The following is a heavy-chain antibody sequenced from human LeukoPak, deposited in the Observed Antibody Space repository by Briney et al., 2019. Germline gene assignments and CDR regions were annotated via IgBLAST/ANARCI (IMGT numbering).Heavy chain of an antibody. J-gene: IGHJ6*03. CDR3: ARDVYYDSSGYYPLYYYYYMDV. D-gene: IGHD3-22*01. CDR1: GDSVSNNTAA. V-gene: IGHV6-1*01. Sequence: SQTLSLTCAISGDSVSNNTAAWNWIRQSPSRGLEWLGMTYYRSKWFNDYAVSVKSRITINPDTSKNQFSLQLNSVTPEDTAVYYCARDVYYDSSGYYPLYYYYYMDVWGKGTTVTVSS. CDR2: TYYRSKWFN.